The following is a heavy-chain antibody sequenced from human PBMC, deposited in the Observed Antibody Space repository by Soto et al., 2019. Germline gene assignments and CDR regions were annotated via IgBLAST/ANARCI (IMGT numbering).Heavy chain of an antibody. CDR3: ARGGSGYCSSTSCPSFDY. J-gene: IGHJ4*02. CDR2: IKSDGSTA. Sequence: PGGSLRLSCAASGFTFSSYWRHWVRQGPGKGLVWVSRIKSDGSTASYADSVKGRFTISRDNAKNTLYLQMNSLRAEDTAVYYCARGGSGYCSSTSCPSFDYWGQGTLVTVSS. V-gene: IGHV3-74*01. CDR1: GFTFSSYW. D-gene: IGHD2-2*01.